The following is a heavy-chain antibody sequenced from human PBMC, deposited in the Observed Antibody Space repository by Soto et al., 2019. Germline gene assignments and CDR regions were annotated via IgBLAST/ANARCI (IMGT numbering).Heavy chain of an antibody. J-gene: IGHJ6*02. V-gene: IGHV4-59*12. CDR1: GGSISSYY. D-gene: IGHD6-19*01. CDR3: ASPIAVAGTLYGWDYYYGMDV. Sequence: SETLSLTCTVSGGSISSYYWSWIRQPPGKGLEWIGYIYYSGSTNYNPSLKSRVTISVDTSKNQFSLKLSSVTAADTAVYYCASPIAVAGTLYGWDYYYGMDVRGQGTTVTVSS. CDR2: IYYSGST.